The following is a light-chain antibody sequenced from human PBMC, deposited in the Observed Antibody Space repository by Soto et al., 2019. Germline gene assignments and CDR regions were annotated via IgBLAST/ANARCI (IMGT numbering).Light chain of an antibody. J-gene: IGKJ1*01. Sequence: EIVMTQSPATLSVSPGERATLSCRASQSVSSNLSWYQQKPGQAPRLLIYGASTRATGIPARFSGSGSGTEFTLTTSSLQSEEFANYFCQQYNNWPPDRTFGQGTKVEIK. V-gene: IGKV3-15*01. CDR2: GAS. CDR3: QQYNNWPPDRT. CDR1: QSVSSN.